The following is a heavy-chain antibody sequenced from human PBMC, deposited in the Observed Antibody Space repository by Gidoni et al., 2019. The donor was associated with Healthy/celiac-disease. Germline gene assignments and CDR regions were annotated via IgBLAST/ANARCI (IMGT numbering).Heavy chain of an antibody. CDR2: IDPSDSYT. Sequence: VQLVQSGAEVKKHGESLRISCKGSGYSFTSYWISWVRQMPGKGLEWRGRIDPSDSYTNYSPSFQGHVTISADKSISTAYLQWSSLKASDTAMYYCARSTVTTTYYYYGMDVWGQGTTVTVSS. CDR3: ARSTVTTTYYYYGMDV. CDR1: GYSFTSYW. D-gene: IGHD4-4*01. J-gene: IGHJ6*02. V-gene: IGHV5-10-1*03.